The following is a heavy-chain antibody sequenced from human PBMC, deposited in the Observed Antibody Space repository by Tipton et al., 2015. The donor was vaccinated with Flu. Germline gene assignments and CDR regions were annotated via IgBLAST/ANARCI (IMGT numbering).Heavy chain of an antibody. CDR3: AAYGGDSGWFDP. CDR2: IYSTGMT. Sequence: GLVKPSQTLSLTCSVSGGYVGSGSYYWSWIRQPAGKALEWIGRIYSTGMTNYNPSFRSRVTISVDTSNNRFSLTLNSVTAADTGMYYCAAYGGDSGWFDPWGQGILVSVSS. J-gene: IGHJ5*02. CDR1: GGYVGSGSYY. D-gene: IGHD4-23*01. V-gene: IGHV4-61*02.